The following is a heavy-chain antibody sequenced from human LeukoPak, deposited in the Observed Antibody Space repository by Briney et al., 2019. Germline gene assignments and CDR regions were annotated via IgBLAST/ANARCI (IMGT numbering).Heavy chain of an antibody. CDR3: AKLPSIAVAGTNQY. CDR2: ISGSGGST. Sequence: GGSLRLSCAASGLTVSSNYMSWVRQAPGKGLEWVSAISGSGGSTYYADSVKGRFTISRDNSKNTLYLQMNSLRAEDTAVYYCAKLPSIAVAGTNQYWGQGTLVTVSS. CDR1: GLTVSSNY. D-gene: IGHD6-19*01. V-gene: IGHV3-23*01. J-gene: IGHJ4*02.